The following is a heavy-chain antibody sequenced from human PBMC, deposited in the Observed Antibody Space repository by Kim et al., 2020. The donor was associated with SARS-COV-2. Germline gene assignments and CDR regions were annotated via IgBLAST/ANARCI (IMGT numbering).Heavy chain of an antibody. CDR1: GYTFTSYA. D-gene: IGHD2-2*01. J-gene: IGHJ6*02. V-gene: IGHV1-3*01. Sequence: ASVKVSCKASGYTFTSYAMHWVRQAPGQRLEWMGWINAGNGNTKYSQKFQGRVTITRDTSASTAYMELSSLRSEDTAVYYCARDQGIYCSSTSCRHGMDVWGQGTTVTVSS. CDR2: INAGNGNT. CDR3: ARDQGIYCSSTSCRHGMDV.